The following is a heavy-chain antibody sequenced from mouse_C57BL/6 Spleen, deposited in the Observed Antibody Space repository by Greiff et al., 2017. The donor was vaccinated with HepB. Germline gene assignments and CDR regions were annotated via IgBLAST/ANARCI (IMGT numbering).Heavy chain of an antibody. CDR3: ARGLSGDY. CDR1: GYTFTSYW. D-gene: IGHD6-1*01. Sequence: VQLQQSGAELVMPGASVKLSCKASGYTFTSYWMHWVKQRPGQGLEWIGEIDPSDSYTNYNQKFKGKSTLTVDKSSSTAYMQLSSLTSEDSAVYYCARGLSGDYWGQGTTLTVSS. V-gene: IGHV1-69*01. CDR2: IDPSDSYT. J-gene: IGHJ2*01.